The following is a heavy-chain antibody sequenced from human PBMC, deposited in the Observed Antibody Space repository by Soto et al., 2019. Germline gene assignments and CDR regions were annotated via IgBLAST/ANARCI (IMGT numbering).Heavy chain of an antibody. CDR2: ISYDSSKLI. CDR1: GFRFSSFG. J-gene: IGHJ4*02. V-gene: IGHV3-48*01. Sequence: EVQLVESGGGLVQPGGSLRLSCAASGFRFSSFGMNWVRQAPGKGLEWVSYISYDSSKLIYYAESVKGRFTISRDNAKNSLYLQMNSLRAEDTAVYYCARDLWDDLAGGESDYWGQGTLVIVSS. D-gene: IGHD3-16*01. CDR3: ARDLWDDLAGGESDY.